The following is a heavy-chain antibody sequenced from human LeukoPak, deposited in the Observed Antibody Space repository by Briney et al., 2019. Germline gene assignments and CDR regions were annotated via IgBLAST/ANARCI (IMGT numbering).Heavy chain of an antibody. V-gene: IGHV1-2*02. J-gene: IGHJ4*02. D-gene: IGHD5-24*01. CDR1: GYTFTGYY. CDR2: INPNSGDT. CDR3: ARDLEMATISSATV. Sequence: GASVRVSCTASGYTFTGYYMHWVRQAPGQGLEWIGWINPNSGDTNYAQKFQGRVTMTRDMSITTAYMELSRLRSDDTAVYYCARDLEMATISSATVWGQGTLVTVSS.